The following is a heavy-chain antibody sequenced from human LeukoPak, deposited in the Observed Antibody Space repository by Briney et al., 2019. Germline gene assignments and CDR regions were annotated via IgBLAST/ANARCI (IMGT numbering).Heavy chain of an antibody. CDR2: IHPSGML. V-gene: IGHV4-31*03. D-gene: IGHD3-22*01. CDR3: SRGLDSRKLGY. J-gene: IGHJ4*02. CDR1: GASFNTDDQY. Sequence: SQTLSLTCTVSGASFNTDDQYWNWIRQRPGKGLEWIGSIHPSGMLCNNPSLESRVTMSRDTSKNQFSLNLNSVTAADTAVYFCSRGLDSRKLGYWGQGILVTVYS.